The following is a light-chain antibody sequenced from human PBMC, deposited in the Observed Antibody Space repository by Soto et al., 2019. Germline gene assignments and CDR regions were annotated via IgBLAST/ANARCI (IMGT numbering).Light chain of an antibody. CDR3: SSYTSSSTLLYV. CDR1: SSDVGGYNY. J-gene: IGLJ1*01. V-gene: IGLV2-14*01. Sequence: QSALTQPASVSGSPGQSITISCTGTSSDVGGYNYVSWYQQHPGKAPKLMIYEVSNRPSGVSNRFSGSKSGNTASLTISGLQAEGEADYYCSSYTSSSTLLYVFGTGTKVTVL. CDR2: EVS.